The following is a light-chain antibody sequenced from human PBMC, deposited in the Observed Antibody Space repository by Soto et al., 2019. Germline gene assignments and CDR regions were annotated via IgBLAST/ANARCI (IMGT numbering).Light chain of an antibody. CDR3: QQYGGSPPYT. V-gene: IGKV3-20*01. Sequence: VLTQSPGTLSLSPGERATISCRASQSISSSYLAWYQHKPGQAPRLLIYGASSRATVIPHRLSGSGSGTDFTLTISRLEPEDCGVYYCQQYGGSPPYTFGQGTRLEIK. CDR2: GAS. J-gene: IGKJ2*01. CDR1: QSISSSY.